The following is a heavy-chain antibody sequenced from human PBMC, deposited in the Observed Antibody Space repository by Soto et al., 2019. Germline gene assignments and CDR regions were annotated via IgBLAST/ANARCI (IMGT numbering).Heavy chain of an antibody. CDR2: IYTSGST. CDR1: GGSISSYY. Sequence: QVQLQESGPGLVKPSETLSLTCTVSGGSISSYYWSWIRQPAGKGLEWIGRIYTSGSTNYNPSLKSRVTMSVDTSKNQFSLKLSSVTAADTAVYYCARDFSTTVTTSYYYGMDVWGQGTTVTVSS. CDR3: ARDFSTTVTTSYYYGMDV. V-gene: IGHV4-4*07. J-gene: IGHJ6*02. D-gene: IGHD4-17*01.